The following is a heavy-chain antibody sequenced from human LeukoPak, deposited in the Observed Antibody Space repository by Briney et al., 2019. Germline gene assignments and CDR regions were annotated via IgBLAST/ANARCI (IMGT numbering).Heavy chain of an antibody. CDR3: ARGNYASGGYSGAFDI. D-gene: IGHD3-10*01. CDR2: FSGSGGIT. V-gene: IGHV3-23*01. Sequence: TGGSLRLSCAASGFTFSNYAMSWVRQAPGKGLEWVSGFSGSGGITYYADSVKGRFTISRDNAKNSLYLQLNSLRAEDTAVYYCARGNYASGGYSGAFDIWGQGTMVTVSS. CDR1: GFTFSNYA. J-gene: IGHJ3*02.